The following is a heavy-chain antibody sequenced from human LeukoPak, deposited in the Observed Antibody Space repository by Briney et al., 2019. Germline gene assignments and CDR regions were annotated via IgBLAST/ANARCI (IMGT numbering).Heavy chain of an antibody. Sequence: GASVKVSCKASGYTFTSYAMHWVRQAPGQRLEWMGWINAGNGNTKYSQKFQGRVTITRDTSASTAYMELSSLRSEDTAVYYCARDLRLVPKGGVVIISPHYYYGMDVWGQGTTVTVSS. J-gene: IGHJ6*02. CDR2: INAGNGNT. CDR3: ARDLRLVPKGGVVIISPHYYYGMDV. CDR1: GYTFTSYA. D-gene: IGHD3-3*01. V-gene: IGHV1-3*01.